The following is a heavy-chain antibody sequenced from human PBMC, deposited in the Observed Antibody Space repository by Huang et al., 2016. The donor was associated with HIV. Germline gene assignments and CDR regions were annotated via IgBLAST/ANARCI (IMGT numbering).Heavy chain of an antibody. CDR3: VRVRRIMDTYCVADCSTHEAFDI. Sequence: QVQLVQSWSELKKPGAAVKVSCKASGYPFTNYGVHWVRQAPGQGLEWMGLINTVTGMPRDAQGRSVRFCFSLDTSGNTAYLQISGLTAADSAIYYCVRVRRIMDTYCVADCSTHEAFDIWGQGTVVTVSA. CDR1: GYPFTNYG. V-gene: IGHV7-4-1*02. D-gene: IGHD2-21*02. CDR2: INTVTGMP. J-gene: IGHJ3*02.